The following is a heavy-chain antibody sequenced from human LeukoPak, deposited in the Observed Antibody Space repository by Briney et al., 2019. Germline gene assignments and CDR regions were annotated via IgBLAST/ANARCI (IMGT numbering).Heavy chain of an antibody. CDR3: ATLWSLDH. D-gene: IGHD3-3*01. Sequence: ASVKVSCKASGYTFTAYYMHWVRQAPGQGLEWMGCTNPNSGDTKYAQNFQGRVAMTRDTSISTAYMELNSLRADDTAVYYCATLWSLDHWGQGTLVTVSS. V-gene: IGHV1-2*02. J-gene: IGHJ4*02. CDR1: GYTFTAYY. CDR2: TNPNSGDT.